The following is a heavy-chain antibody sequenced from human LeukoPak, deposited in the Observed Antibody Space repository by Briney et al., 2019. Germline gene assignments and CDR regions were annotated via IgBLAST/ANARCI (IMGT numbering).Heavy chain of an antibody. CDR2: IYYSGST. V-gene: IGHV4-59*12. Sequence: SETLSLTCTVSGGSISSYYWSWIRQPPGKGLEWIGYIYYSGSTNYNPSLKSRVTISVDTSKNQFSLKLSSVTAADTAVYYCARDGCTSGVCYYSYYYMDVWGKGTTVTVSS. CDR1: GGSISSYY. CDR3: ARDGCTSGVCYYSYYYMDV. D-gene: IGHD2-8*01. J-gene: IGHJ6*03.